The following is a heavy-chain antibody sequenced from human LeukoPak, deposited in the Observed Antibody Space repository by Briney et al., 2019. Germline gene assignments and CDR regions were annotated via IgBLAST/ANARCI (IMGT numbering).Heavy chain of an antibody. D-gene: IGHD4-11*01. CDR3: AREQYLAYDVFGF. J-gene: IGHJ3*01. V-gene: IGHV4-59*01. CDR1: GGSIIGYY. CDR2: VQFSGTT. Sequence: SETLSLTCTVSGGSIIGYYWSWIRQSPGRGLEWIGYVQFSGTTSFNPSLRSRVTISVDTSKNQFSLRLSSMTAADTAVYYCAREQYLAYDVFGFWGQGTMVTVSS.